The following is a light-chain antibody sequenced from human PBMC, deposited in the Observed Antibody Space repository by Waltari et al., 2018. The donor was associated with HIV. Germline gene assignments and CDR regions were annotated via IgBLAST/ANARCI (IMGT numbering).Light chain of an antibody. Sequence: QSVLTQPPSASGTPGQRITISCSGSSSNIGSHYVYWYQQLPGTAPKLLIYRNNPRPPGVPDRFAGSKSGTSASLAISGLRSEDEAEYYCATWDDTLSGHVVFGGGTKLNVL. CDR1: SSNIGSHY. V-gene: IGLV1-47*01. CDR2: RNN. CDR3: ATWDDTLSGHVV. J-gene: IGLJ2*01.